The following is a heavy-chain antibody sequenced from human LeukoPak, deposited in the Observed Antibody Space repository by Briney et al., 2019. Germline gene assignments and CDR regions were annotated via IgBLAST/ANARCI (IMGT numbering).Heavy chain of an antibody. CDR1: GYTFTSYY. CDR3: AREKADIVVVTVRFDAFDI. J-gene: IGHJ3*02. CDR2: INSSGGGT. Sequence: ASVKVSCKASGYTFTSYYMHWVRQAPGQGLEWMGIINSSGGGTSYAQKFQGRVTMTRDMSTSTVYMELSSLRSEDTAVYYCAREKADIVVVTVRFDAFDIWGQGTMVTVSS. D-gene: IGHD2-21*02. V-gene: IGHV1-46*01.